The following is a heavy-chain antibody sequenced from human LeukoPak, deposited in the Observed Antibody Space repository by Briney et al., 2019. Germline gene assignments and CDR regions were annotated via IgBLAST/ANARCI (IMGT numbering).Heavy chain of an antibody. Sequence: SKTLSLTCAVYGGSFSGYYWSWIRQPPGKGLEWIGEINHSGSTNYNPSLKSRVTMSVDTSKNQFSLKLSSVTAADTAVYYFASQPLTMVRGVLSPGTDYWGQGTLVTVSS. D-gene: IGHD3-10*01. CDR2: INHSGST. J-gene: IGHJ4*02. V-gene: IGHV4-34*01. CDR3: ASQPLTMVRGVLSPGTDY. CDR1: GGSFSGYY.